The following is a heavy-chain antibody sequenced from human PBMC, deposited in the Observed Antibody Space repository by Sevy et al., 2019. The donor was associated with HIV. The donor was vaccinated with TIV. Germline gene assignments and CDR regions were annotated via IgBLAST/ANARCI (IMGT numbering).Heavy chain of an antibody. V-gene: IGHV4-59*08. J-gene: IGHJ4*01. CDR2: IFESGST. CDR1: GGSISSSY. Sequence: SETLSLTCTVTGGSISSSYWSWIRQPPGKGLEWIGNIFESGSTNYNPSLKSRVTISLDTSKSHCSLNLNPVTAADTAVYYCARHGAYGDYVPNDPPLDYWGRGILVTVSS. D-gene: IGHD4-17*01. CDR3: ARHGAYGDYVPNDPPLDY.